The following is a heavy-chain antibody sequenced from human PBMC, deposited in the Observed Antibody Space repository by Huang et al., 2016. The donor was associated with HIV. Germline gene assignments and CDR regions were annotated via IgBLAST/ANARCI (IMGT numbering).Heavy chain of an antibody. J-gene: IGHJ4*02. V-gene: IGHV3-30*18. CDR1: GFTFSSYG. CDR2: ISYHGSNK. CDR3: AKDSYSSGWYPEY. Sequence: QVQVVESGGGVVQPGRSLRLSCEASGFTFSSYGVHGVRQAPGKGLEWVALISYHGSNKWYADSVKGRFTISRDNSKNKVYLQMDSLRGNDTAVYYCAKDSYSSGWYPEYWGQGTPVTVSS. D-gene: IGHD6-19*01.